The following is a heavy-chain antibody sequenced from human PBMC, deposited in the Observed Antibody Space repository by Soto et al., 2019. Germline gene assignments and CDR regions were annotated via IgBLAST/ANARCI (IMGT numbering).Heavy chain of an antibody. CDR3: ARLWNYYASSGSYSFDY. J-gene: IGHJ4*02. CDR1: GYTFTSYG. D-gene: IGHD3-22*01. V-gene: IGHV1-18*04. Sequence: QVQLVQSGAEVKKPGASVKVSCKASGYTFTSYGISWVRQAPGQGREWRGWISAYKGNTNYAQKLKGRVTMTTDTSTSTAYMELRSLRYDDTAVYYCARLWNYYASSGSYSFDYWGQGTLVTVSS. CDR2: ISAYKGNT.